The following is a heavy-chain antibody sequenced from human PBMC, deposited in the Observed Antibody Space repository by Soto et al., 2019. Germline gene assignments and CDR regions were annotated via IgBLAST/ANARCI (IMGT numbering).Heavy chain of an antibody. CDR2: INPSGGST. Sequence: ASVKVSCKASGYTFTSYYMHWVRQAPGQGLEWMGIINPSGGSTSYAQKFQGRVTMTRDTSTSTVYMELSSLRSEDTAVYYCATVTTADYFDYWGQGTLVTVSS. CDR3: ATVTTADYFDY. D-gene: IGHD4-17*01. J-gene: IGHJ4*02. V-gene: IGHV1-46*03. CDR1: GYTFTSYY.